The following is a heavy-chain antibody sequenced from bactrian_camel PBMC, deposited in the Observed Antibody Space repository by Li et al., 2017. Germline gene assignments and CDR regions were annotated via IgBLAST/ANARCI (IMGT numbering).Heavy chain of an antibody. D-gene: IGHD3*01. V-gene: IGHV3S60*01. J-gene: IGHJ4*01. CDR2: ISTDGST. CDR1: GFTFDDSD. Sequence: HVQLVESGGGSVQQGGSLRLSCTASGFTFDDSDMGWYRQAPGNECELVSTISTDGSTYYADSVKGRFTISLDNAKNTAYLQMNSLKPEDTAVYYCAADELHNDCYSGSWGPQGTQVTVS.